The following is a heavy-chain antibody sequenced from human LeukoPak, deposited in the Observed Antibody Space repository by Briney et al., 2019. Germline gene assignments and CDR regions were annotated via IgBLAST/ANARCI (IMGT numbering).Heavy chain of an antibody. CDR1: GFTFGPFW. V-gene: IGHV3-74*03. Sequence: GESLRLSCAASGFTFGPFWMHWVRQAPGKGLVWVSRINPYGSDTEYADSVKGRFTISRDNAKNTLYMQMNSLREEDTAVYYCVAYNWNYPEYWGQGTLVTVSS. D-gene: IGHD1-7*01. J-gene: IGHJ4*02. CDR3: VAYNWNYPEY. CDR2: INPYGSDT.